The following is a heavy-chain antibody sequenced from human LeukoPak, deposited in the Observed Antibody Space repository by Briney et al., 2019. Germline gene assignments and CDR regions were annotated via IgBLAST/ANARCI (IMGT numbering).Heavy chain of an antibody. D-gene: IGHD6-19*01. V-gene: IGHV4-61*02. CDR3: ARGCSSGWYGGTSNNWFDP. CDR1: GGSISSGSYY. CDR2: IYTSGST. J-gene: IGHJ5*02. Sequence: SETLSLTCTVSGGSISSGSYYWSWIRQPAGKGLEWIGRIYTSGSTNYNPSLKSRVTISVDTSKNQFSLKLSSVTAADTAVYYCARGCSSGWYGGTSNNWFDPWGQGTLVTVSS.